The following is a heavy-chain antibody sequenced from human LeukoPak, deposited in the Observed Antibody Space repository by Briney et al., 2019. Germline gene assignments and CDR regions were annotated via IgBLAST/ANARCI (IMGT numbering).Heavy chain of an antibody. V-gene: IGHV4-34*01. CDR3: ARTPIYYFDNSGYYN. Sequence: PSETLSLTCAVSGGSFSAFFWRWIRQPPGKGLEWIGDVGHSGSADYNPSLKSRVTVSADPSKTQFSLKLTSVTAADTAVYYCARTPIYYFDNSGYYNWGQGTLVTVSS. CDR2: VGHSGSA. CDR1: GGSFSAFF. J-gene: IGHJ4*02. D-gene: IGHD3-22*01.